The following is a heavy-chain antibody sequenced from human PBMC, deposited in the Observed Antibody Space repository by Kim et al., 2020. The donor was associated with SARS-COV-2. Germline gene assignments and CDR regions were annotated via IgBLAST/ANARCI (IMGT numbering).Heavy chain of an antibody. Sequence: GGSLRLSCAASGFTVSSNYMSWVRQAPGKGLEWVSVIYSGGSTYYADSVKGRFTISRDNSKNTLYLQMNSLRAEDTAVYYCARDRRWELLKKDAFDIWGQGTMVTVSS. CDR2: IYSGGST. J-gene: IGHJ3*02. CDR3: ARDRRWELLKKDAFDI. CDR1: GFTVSSNY. V-gene: IGHV3-66*02. D-gene: IGHD1-26*01.